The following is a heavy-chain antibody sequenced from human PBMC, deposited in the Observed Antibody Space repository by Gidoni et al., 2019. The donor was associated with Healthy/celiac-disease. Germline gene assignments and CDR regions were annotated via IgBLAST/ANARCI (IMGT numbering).Heavy chain of an antibody. CDR3: ARLNWGFVLSAFDI. J-gene: IGHJ3*02. CDR1: GFTFIRYA. CDR2: ISGSGGST. D-gene: IGHD7-27*01. V-gene: IGHV3-23*01. Sequence: EVQLLESGGGLVQPGGSLRLSCAASGFTFIRYAMSWVRQALGKGLEWVSAISGSGGSTYYADSVKGRFTISRDNSKNTLYLQMNSLRAEDTAVYYCARLNWGFVLSAFDIWGQGTMVTVSS.